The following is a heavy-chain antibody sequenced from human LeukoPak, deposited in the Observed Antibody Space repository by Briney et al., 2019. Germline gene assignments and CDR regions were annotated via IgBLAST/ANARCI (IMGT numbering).Heavy chain of an antibody. V-gene: IGHV3-30-3*01. D-gene: IGHD2-21*02. CDR2: ISYDGSNK. J-gene: IGHJ4*02. CDR1: GFTFSSYA. Sequence: PGGSLRLSCAASGFTFSSYAMSWVRQAPGKGLEWVAVISYDGSNKYYADSVKGRFTISRDNSKNTLYLQMNSLRAEDTAVYYCAREAYCGGDCYATNDYWGQGTLVTVSS. CDR3: AREAYCGGDCYATNDY.